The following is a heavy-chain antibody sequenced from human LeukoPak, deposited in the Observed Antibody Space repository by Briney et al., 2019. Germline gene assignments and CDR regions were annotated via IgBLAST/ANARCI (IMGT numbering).Heavy chain of an antibody. D-gene: IGHD3-22*01. J-gene: IGHJ4*02. V-gene: IGHV1-69*13. CDR2: IIPIFGTA. CDR1: GCTFSSYA. Sequence: ASVKVSCTASGCTFSSYAISWVRQAPGQGLEWMGGIIPIFGTANYAQKFQGRVTITADESTSTAYMELSSLRSEDTAVYYCTYDCSGRMDYWGQGTLVTVSS. CDR3: TYDCSGRMDY.